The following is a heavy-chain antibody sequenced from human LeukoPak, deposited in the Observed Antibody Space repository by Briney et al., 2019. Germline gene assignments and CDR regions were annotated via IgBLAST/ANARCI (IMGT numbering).Heavy chain of an antibody. CDR3: ARDRVRYFDWLPNWFEP. D-gene: IGHD3-9*01. CDR1: GGSFRGYY. J-gene: IGHJ5*02. V-gene: IGHV4-34*01. Sequence: SETLSLTCAVCGGSFRGYYWSWIRQPPGKGLEWIGEINHSGSTNYNPSLKSRVTISVDTSKNQFSLKLSSVTAADTAVYYCARDRVRYFDWLPNWFEPGGQGTLVPVPS. CDR2: INHSGST.